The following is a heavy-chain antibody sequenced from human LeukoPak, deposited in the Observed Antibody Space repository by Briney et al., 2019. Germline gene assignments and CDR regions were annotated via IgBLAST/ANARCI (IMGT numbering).Heavy chain of an antibody. J-gene: IGHJ6*03. D-gene: IGHD3-3*01. CDR2: INWNGGST. Sequence: GGSLRLSCAASGLTFDDYGMSWVRQAPGKGLEWVPGINWNGGSTGYADSVKGRFTISRDNAKNSLYLQMNSLRAEDTALYYCARESLITIFGGGYYYLDGRRKGTTVTDSS. V-gene: IGHV3-20*04. CDR1: GLTFDDYG. CDR3: ARESLITIFGGGYYYLDG.